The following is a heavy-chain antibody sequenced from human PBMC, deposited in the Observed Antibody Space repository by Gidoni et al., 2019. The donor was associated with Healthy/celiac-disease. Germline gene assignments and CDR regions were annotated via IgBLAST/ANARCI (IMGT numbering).Heavy chain of an antibody. Sequence: QVQLVESGGGVVQPGRSLRLSCAASGFTFSSYAMHWVRQAPGKGLEWVAVISYDGSNKYYADSVKGRFTISRDNSKNTLYLQMNSLRAEDTAVYYCASLPDGYPNGAFDIWGQGTMVTVSS. J-gene: IGHJ3*02. CDR1: GFTFSSYA. CDR3: ASLPDGYPNGAFDI. D-gene: IGHD2-8*01. CDR2: ISYDGSNK. V-gene: IGHV3-30-3*01.